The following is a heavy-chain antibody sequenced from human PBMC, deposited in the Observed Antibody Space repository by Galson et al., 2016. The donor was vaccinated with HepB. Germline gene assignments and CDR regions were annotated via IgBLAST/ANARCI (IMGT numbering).Heavy chain of an antibody. CDR1: GFSLTTPGVG. CDR2: IYWNDDE. Sequence: PALVKPTQTLTLTCTFSGFSLTTPGVGVGWIRQPPGKALEWLAFIYWNDDERYSPSLKSRLSITKDTSKNQVVLTMTNMDPVDTATYYCTRAVRAAPVNGAFDVWGQGTVVTVSS. D-gene: IGHD6-19*01. J-gene: IGHJ3*01. CDR3: TRAVRAAPVNGAFDV. V-gene: IGHV2-5*01.